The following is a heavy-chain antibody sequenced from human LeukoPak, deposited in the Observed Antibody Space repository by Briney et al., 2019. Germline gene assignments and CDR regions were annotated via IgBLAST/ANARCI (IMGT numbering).Heavy chain of an antibody. CDR3: AKDRMGGVTFFDY. CDR1: GFTFSTYA. D-gene: IGHD2-21*02. J-gene: IGHJ4*02. Sequence: GGSLRLSCAASGFTFSTYALSWVRQAPGKGLEWVSTISGSGGSTYYADSVKGRFTISRDNSKNTLYLQMNSLRAEDTAVYYCAKDRMGGVTFFDYWGQGALVTVSS. CDR2: ISGSGGST. V-gene: IGHV3-23*01.